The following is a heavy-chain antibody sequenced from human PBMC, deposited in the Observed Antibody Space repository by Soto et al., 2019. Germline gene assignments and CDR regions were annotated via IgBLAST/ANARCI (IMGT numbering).Heavy chain of an antibody. V-gene: IGHV3-23*01. CDR2: ISGSGGST. CDR1: GFTFSSYA. Sequence: GGSLRLSCAASGFTFSSYAMSWVRQAPGKGLEWVSAISGSGGSTYYADSVKGRFTISRDNSKNTLYLQMNSLRAEDTAVYYCAKDMGYCSSTSCYYRGNFDYWGQGTLVTVSS. CDR3: AKDMGYCSSTSCYYRGNFDY. D-gene: IGHD2-2*01. J-gene: IGHJ4*02.